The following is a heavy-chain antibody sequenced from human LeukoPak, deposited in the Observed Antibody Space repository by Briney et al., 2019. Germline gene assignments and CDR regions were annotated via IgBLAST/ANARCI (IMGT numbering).Heavy chain of an antibody. Sequence: GGSLRLSCAASGFTFSSYAMHWVRQAPGKGLEYVSAISSNGGSTYYANSVKGRFTISRDNSKNTLYLQMGSLRAEDMAVYYCARGLEGMDVWGQGTTVTVSS. CDR1: GFTFSSYA. CDR2: ISSNGGST. D-gene: IGHD6-6*01. CDR3: ARGLEGMDV. V-gene: IGHV3-64*01. J-gene: IGHJ6*02.